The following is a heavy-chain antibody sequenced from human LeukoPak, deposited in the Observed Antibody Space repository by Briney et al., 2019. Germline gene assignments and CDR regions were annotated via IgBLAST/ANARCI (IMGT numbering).Heavy chain of an antibody. J-gene: IGHJ4*02. D-gene: IGHD3-22*01. V-gene: IGHV4-38-2*02. CDR2: ICHSGST. CDR1: GSGYSISGGYY. Sequence: SETLSLTCTVSGSGYSISGGYYWGWIRQPPGKGLEWIGSICHSGSTYYNPSLKSRVTISVDTSKNQFSLKLSSVTAADTAVYYCARDRGYYDSSGFDYWGQGTLVTVSS. CDR3: ARDRGYYDSSGFDY.